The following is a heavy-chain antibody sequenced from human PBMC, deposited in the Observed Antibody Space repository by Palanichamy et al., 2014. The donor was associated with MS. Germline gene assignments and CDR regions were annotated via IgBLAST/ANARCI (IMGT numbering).Heavy chain of an antibody. CDR3: ARDRETTIFGVVSRDYGMDV. CDR1: GFTFSSYE. CDR2: ISSSGSTI. V-gene: IGHV3-48*03. J-gene: IGHJ6*02. Sequence: EVQLVESGGGLVQPGGSPRLSCAASGFTFSSYEMNWVRQAPGKGLEWVSYISSSGSTIYYADSVKGRFTISRDNAKNSLYLQMNSLRAEDTAVYYCARDRETTIFGVVSRDYGMDVWGQGTTVTVSS. D-gene: IGHD3-3*01.